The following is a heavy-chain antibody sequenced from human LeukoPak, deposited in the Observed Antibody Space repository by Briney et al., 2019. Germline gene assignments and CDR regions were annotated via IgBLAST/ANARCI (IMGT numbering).Heavy chain of an antibody. V-gene: IGHV4-34*01. CDR3: ARGPLLSSSFRANADV. CDR2: INHSGST. Sequence: SETLSLTCTVSGGSISSYYWSWLRQPPGKGLEWIGEINHSGSTNYNPSLKSRVTISVDTSKNQFSLKLSSVTAADTAVYYCARGPLLSSSFRANADVWGKGTTVTVSS. J-gene: IGHJ6*04. CDR1: GGSISSYY. D-gene: IGHD6-13*01.